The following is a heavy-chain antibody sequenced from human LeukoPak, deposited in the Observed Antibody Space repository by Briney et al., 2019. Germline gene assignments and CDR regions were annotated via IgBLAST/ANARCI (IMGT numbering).Heavy chain of an antibody. CDR1: GFTLSSYA. V-gene: IGHV3-23*01. CDR2: ISGSGGST. Sequence: GGSLRLSCTASGFTLSSYAMSWVRQAPGKGLEWVSAISGSGGSTYYADSVKGRFTISRDNSKNTLYLQMNSLRAEDTAVYYCAKERYYDFWSGYWYYWGQGTLVTVSS. J-gene: IGHJ4*02. D-gene: IGHD3-3*01. CDR3: AKERYYDFWSGYWYY.